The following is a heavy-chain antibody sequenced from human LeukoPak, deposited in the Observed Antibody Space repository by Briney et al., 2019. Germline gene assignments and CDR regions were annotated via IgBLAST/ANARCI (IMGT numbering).Heavy chain of an antibody. CDR1: GFTFSSYE. CDR3: ARFDILLTSAAKGGVYNWFDP. D-gene: IGHD2-2*01. J-gene: IGHJ5*02. CDR2: ISTTGSTI. Sequence: GGSLRLSCAASGFTFSSYEMNWVRQAPGKGLEWISYISTTGSTILYADSVKGRFTISRDNAKNLLYLEMHSLRAEDTAIYYCARFDILLTSAAKGGVYNWFDPWGQGTLVTVSS. V-gene: IGHV3-48*03.